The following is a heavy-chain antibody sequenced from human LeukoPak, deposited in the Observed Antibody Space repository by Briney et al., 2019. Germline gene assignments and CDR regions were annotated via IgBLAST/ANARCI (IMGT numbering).Heavy chain of an antibody. Sequence: SETLSLTCTVSGGSISSSSYYWGWIRQPPGKGLEWIGSIYYSGSTYYNPSLKSRVTISVDTSKNQFSLKLSSVTAADTAVYYCARDSIRYSSGWYVVIGTTDYWGQGTLVTVSS. J-gene: IGHJ4*02. V-gene: IGHV4-39*07. CDR3: ARDSIRYSSGWYVVIGTTDY. D-gene: IGHD6-19*01. CDR2: IYYSGST. CDR1: GGSISSSSYY.